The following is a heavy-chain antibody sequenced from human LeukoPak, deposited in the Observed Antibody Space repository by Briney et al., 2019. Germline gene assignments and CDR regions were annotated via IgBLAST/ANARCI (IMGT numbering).Heavy chain of an antibody. J-gene: IGHJ4*02. CDR1: GFSLNDHH. CDR2: SKKKVDSTTA. D-gene: IGHD2-2*01. CDR3: AREGGGATSCSALDS. Sequence: GGSLRLSCAASGFSLNDHHMAWVRQAPGKGLEWLGRSKKKVDSTTAEYAASVKGRFTISRDDSQVYLQMNSLKTEDTAVYYCAREGGGATSCSALDSWGQGTLVTVSS. V-gene: IGHV3-72*01.